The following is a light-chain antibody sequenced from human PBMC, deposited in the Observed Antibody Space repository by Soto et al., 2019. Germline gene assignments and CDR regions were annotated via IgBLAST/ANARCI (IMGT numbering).Light chain of an antibody. CDR1: HDISTY. CDR3: QQLNTLPFT. CDR2: EAS. J-gene: IGKJ5*01. Sequence: DIQMTQSPSTLSAXVGDRVTITCRASHDISTYLAWYQQKPGKAPKLMIYEASTLQSGVPSRFSGSGSGTEFTLTISGLLPEDFATYHCQQLNTLPFTFGQGARLEIK. V-gene: IGKV1-9*01.